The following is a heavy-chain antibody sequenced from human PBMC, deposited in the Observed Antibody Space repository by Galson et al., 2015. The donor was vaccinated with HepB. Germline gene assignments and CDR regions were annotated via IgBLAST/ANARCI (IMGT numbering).Heavy chain of an antibody. J-gene: IGHJ6*03. CDR3: AALGSSEGFREPYYMDV. D-gene: IGHD3-10*01. Sequence: SVKASCKASGYTFTSYGISWVRQAPGQGLEWMGWISAYNGNTNYAQKLQGRVTMTTDTSTSTAYMELRSLRSDDTAVYYCAALGSSEGFREPYYMDVWGKGTTVTVSS. CDR1: GYTFTSYG. V-gene: IGHV1-18*01. CDR2: ISAYNGNT.